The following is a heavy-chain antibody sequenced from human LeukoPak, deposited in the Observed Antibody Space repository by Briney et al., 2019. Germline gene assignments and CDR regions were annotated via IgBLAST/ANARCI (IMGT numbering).Heavy chain of an antibody. CDR2: INHSGNT. V-gene: IGHV4-34*01. CDR1: GGSFSGYY. Sequence: KPSETLSLTCAVYGGSFSGYYWSWIRQPPGKGLEWIGEINHSGNTNYNPSLKSRVTISVDTSKNQFSLKLSSVTAADTAVYYCARDYGGNPNHWYFDLWGRGTLVTVSS. J-gene: IGHJ2*01. CDR3: ARDYGGNPNHWYFDL. D-gene: IGHD4-23*01.